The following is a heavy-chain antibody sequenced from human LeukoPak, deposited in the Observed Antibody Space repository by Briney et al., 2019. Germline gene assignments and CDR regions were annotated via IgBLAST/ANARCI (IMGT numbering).Heavy chain of an antibody. CDR2: LSSSGANT. Sequence: GGSLRLSCAASGFTFSSYAMSWVRQAPGKGREWVSSLSSSGANTYYADSVKGRFTISRDNSKNTLYLQMSSLRVEDTAVYYCAKRDRPCSGDCSAPYYFDYWGQGTLVTVSS. V-gene: IGHV3-23*01. J-gene: IGHJ4*02. CDR3: AKRDRPCSGDCSAPYYFDY. D-gene: IGHD2-21*02. CDR1: GFTFSSYA.